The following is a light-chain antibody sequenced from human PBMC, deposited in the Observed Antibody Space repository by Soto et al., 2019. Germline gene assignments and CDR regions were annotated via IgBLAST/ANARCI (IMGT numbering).Light chain of an antibody. Sequence: QSALTQPASVSGSPGQSITISCTGTSSDDGSNNLVSWYQQHPGKAPKLKIYEISKRPSGVSNRYSGSKSGNTAYQTISMLQAEDEADYYCCSYAGSTPYVFGTGTKVTVL. CDR3: CSYAGSTPYV. CDR2: EIS. J-gene: IGLJ1*01. CDR1: SSDDGSNNL. V-gene: IGLV2-23*02.